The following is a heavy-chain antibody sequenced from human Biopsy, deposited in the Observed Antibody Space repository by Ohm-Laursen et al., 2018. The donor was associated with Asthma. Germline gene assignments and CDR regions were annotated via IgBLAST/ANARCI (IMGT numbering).Heavy chain of an antibody. CDR1: GYSLTDLS. Sequence: SVKVSCKISGYSLTDLSMHWVRQAPGQGLEWLGGIMAVFGTTNYAQKFQGRVTITADESTSTAYMEVTSLRSEDTAIYYCARCQVGYSSGWSLLLKKIYYSGMDVWGQGTAVTVSS. J-gene: IGHJ6*02. D-gene: IGHD6-19*01. CDR2: IMAVFGTT. CDR3: ARCQVGYSSGWSLLLKKIYYSGMDV. V-gene: IGHV1-69*13.